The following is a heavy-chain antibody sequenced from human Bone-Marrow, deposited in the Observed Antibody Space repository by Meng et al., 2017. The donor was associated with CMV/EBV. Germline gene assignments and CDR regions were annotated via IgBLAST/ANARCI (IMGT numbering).Heavy chain of an antibody. CDR2: ITSSSRSI. D-gene: IGHD3-3*01. Sequence: GGSLRLSCAASGFTFSSYSMNWVRQAPGEGLEWVSSITSSSRSIYYADSVKGRFTISRDNAKNSLYLQMNSLRAEDTALYYCAKDISPLFGVGDNWFDPWGQGTLVTVSS. V-gene: IGHV3-21*04. CDR1: GFTFSSYS. J-gene: IGHJ5*02. CDR3: AKDISPLFGVGDNWFDP.